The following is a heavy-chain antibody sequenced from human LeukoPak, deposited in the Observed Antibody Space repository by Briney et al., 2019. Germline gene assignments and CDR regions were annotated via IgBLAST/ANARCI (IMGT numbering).Heavy chain of an antibody. D-gene: IGHD5-18*01. V-gene: IGHV1-8*01. CDR1: GYTFTSYD. CDR2: MNPNSGNT. CDR3: ATVVQLWYDY. Sequence: ASVKVSCKASGYTFTSYDINWVRQATGQGLEWMGWMNPNSGNTGYAQKFQGRVTMTEDTSTDTAYMELSSLRSEDTAVYYCATVVQLWYDYWGQGTLVTVSS. J-gene: IGHJ4*02.